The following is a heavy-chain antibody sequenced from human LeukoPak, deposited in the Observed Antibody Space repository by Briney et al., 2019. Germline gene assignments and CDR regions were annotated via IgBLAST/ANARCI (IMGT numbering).Heavy chain of an antibody. Sequence: PSQTLSLTCTVSGGSISSGGYYWSWIRQHPGKGLEWIGYIYYSGSTYYNPSLKSRVTISVDTSKNQFSLKLSSVTAADTAVYYCAMTRRTIYDFWSEHWFDPWGQGTLVTVSS. J-gene: IGHJ5*02. CDR1: GGSISSGGYY. CDR2: IYYSGST. CDR3: AMTRRTIYDFWSEHWFDP. V-gene: IGHV4-31*03. D-gene: IGHD3-3*01.